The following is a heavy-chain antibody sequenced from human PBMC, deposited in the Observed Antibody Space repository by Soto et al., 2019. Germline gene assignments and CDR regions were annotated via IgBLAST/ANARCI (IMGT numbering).Heavy chain of an antibody. CDR1: GFTFSSYA. D-gene: IGHD4-17*01. Sequence: VQLLESGGGLVQPGGSLRLSCAASGFTFSSYAMSWVRQAPGKGLEWVSAISGSGGSTYYADSVKGRFPISRDNSKNTLYLQMNSLRAEDTAVYYCAKDLPYGDYAPAAFDIWGQGTMVTVSS. J-gene: IGHJ3*02. CDR3: AKDLPYGDYAPAAFDI. CDR2: ISGSGGST. V-gene: IGHV3-23*01.